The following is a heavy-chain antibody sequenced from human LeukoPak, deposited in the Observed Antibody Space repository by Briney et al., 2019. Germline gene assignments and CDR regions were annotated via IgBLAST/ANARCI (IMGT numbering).Heavy chain of an antibody. CDR3: ARVVTDSSGPTIYYYYYMDV. Sequence: PSETLSLTCTVSGGSISSYYWSWIRQPAGKGLEWIGRIYTSGSTNYNPSLKSRVTMSVDTSKNQFSLKLSSVTAADTAVYYCARVVTDSSGPTIYYYYYMDVWGKGTTVTVSS. J-gene: IGHJ6*03. V-gene: IGHV4-4*07. D-gene: IGHD3-22*01. CDR1: GGSISSYY. CDR2: IYTSGST.